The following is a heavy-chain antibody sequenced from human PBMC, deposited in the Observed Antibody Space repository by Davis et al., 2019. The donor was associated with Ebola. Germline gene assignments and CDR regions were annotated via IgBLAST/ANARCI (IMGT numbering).Heavy chain of an antibody. CDR2: IYYSGST. CDR3: ARPFGGTTGWFDP. CDR1: GGSISSSSYY. J-gene: IGHJ5*02. D-gene: IGHD1-7*01. Sequence: MPSETLSLTCTVPGGSISSSSYYWGWIRQPPGKGLEWIGSIYYSGSTYYNPSLKSRVTISVDTSKNQFSLKLSSVTAADTAVYYCARPFGGTTGWFDPWGQGTLVTVSS. V-gene: IGHV4-39*01.